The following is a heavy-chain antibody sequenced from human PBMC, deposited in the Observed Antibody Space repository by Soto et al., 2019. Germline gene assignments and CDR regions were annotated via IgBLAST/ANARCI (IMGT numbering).Heavy chain of an antibody. D-gene: IGHD2-15*01. CDR2: ISSDSRYI. Sequence: PGGSLRLSCAASGFTLSNYAVNWVRQAPGKGLEWVSYISSDSRYIYYGDSVKGRFTISRDNARNSVYLQMNSLRDEDTAVYYCARIKLVEVFFINVEVYDMDVWGQGTPVTVSS. CDR1: GFTLSNYA. CDR3: ARIKLVEVFFINVEVYDMDV. J-gene: IGHJ6*02. V-gene: IGHV3-48*02.